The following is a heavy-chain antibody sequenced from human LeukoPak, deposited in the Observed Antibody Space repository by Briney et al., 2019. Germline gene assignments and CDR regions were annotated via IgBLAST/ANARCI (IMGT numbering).Heavy chain of an antibody. CDR2: IYYSGST. J-gene: IGHJ3*02. V-gene: IGHV4-59*01. CDR1: GGSISSYY. CDR3: ARVQNLYYDSSGYYDRDAFDI. Sequence: SETLSFTCTVSGGSISSYYWSWIRQPPGKGLEWIGYIYYSGSTNYNPSLKSRVTISVDTSKNQFSLKLSSVTAADTAVYYCARVQNLYYDSSGYYDRDAFDIWGQGTMVTVSS. D-gene: IGHD3-22*01.